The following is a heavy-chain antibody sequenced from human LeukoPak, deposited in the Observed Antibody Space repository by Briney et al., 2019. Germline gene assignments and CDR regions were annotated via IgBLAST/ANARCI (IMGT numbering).Heavy chain of an antibody. V-gene: IGHV1-24*01. D-gene: IGHD4-17*01. CDR3: ATDLGTLYGDNFRYFDY. J-gene: IGHJ4*02. Sequence: ASVQVSCKVSGYTLTELSMRWVRQAPGKGLEWMGGLDPEDGETINAQKFQGRVTMTEDTSTDTAYMELSSLRSEDTAVYYCATDLGTLYGDNFRYFDYWGQGTLVTVSS. CDR1: GYTLTELS. CDR2: LDPEDGET.